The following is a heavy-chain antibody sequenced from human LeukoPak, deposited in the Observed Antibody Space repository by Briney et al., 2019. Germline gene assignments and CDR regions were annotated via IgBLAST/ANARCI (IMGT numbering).Heavy chain of an antibody. CDR2: INQSGST. CDR1: GGSFSGYY. Sequence: LKPSETLSLTCAVYGGSFSGYYWSWIRQPPGKGLEWIGEINQSGSTNYNPSLKSRVTISVDTSKNQFSLKLSSVTAADTAVYYCARGSGVLRWGQGTMSPSLQ. D-gene: IGHD7-27*01. V-gene: IGHV4-34*01. CDR3: ARGSGVLR. J-gene: IGHJ3*01.